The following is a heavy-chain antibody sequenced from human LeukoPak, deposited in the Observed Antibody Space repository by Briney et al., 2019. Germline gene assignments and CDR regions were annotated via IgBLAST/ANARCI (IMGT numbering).Heavy chain of an antibody. D-gene: IGHD3-16*01. CDR3: ARGLGELQSWFDP. V-gene: IGHV4-59*01. CDR1: DGSISSYY. CDR2: IYYSGST. Sequence: PSETLSLTCTVSDGSISSYYWSWIRQPPGKGLEWIGYIYYSGSTNYNPSLKSRVTISVDTSKIQFSVKLSSVTAADAAVYYCARGLGELQSWFDPWGQGTLVTVSS. J-gene: IGHJ5*02.